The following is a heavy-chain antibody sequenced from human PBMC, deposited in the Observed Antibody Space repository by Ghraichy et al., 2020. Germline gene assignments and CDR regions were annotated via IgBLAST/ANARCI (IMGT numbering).Heavy chain of an antibody. Sequence: GGSLRLSCAASGFTFSSYAMSWVRQAPGKGLEWVSAISGSGGSTYYADSVKGRFTISRDNSKNTLYLQMNSLRAEDTAVYYCASPGVVVVVAGLWGPDYWGQGTLVTVSS. CDR3: ASPGVVVVVAGLWGPDY. CDR1: GFTFSSYA. J-gene: IGHJ4*02. CDR2: ISGSGGST. V-gene: IGHV3-23*01. D-gene: IGHD2-15*01.